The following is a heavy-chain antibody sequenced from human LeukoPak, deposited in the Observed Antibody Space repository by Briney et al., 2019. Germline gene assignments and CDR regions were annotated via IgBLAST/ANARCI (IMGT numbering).Heavy chain of an antibody. J-gene: IGHJ4*02. V-gene: IGHV4-34*01. CDR2: INHSGST. CDR1: GGSFSGYY. Sequence: KSSETLSLTCAVYGGSFSGYYWSWIRQPPGKGLEWIGEINHSGSTNYNPSLKSRVTISVDTSKNQFSLKLSSVTAADTAVYYCASFGGSGSYYNEDVDFDYWGQGTLVTVSS. CDR3: ASFGGSGSYYNEDVDFDY. D-gene: IGHD3-10*01.